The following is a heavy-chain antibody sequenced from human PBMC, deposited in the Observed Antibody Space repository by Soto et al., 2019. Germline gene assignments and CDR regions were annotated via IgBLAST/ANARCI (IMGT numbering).Heavy chain of an antibody. Sequence: GSLRLSCAASGFTFSSYTMNWVRQAPGKGLEWVSAISGSGANTYYAASVKGRFTISRDNANNSLYLQMNDLRPEDTALYYCGKASSSNGWSPIDYWGQGTMVTVSS. CDR3: GKASSSNGWSPIDY. CDR1: GFTFSSYT. V-gene: IGHV3-23*01. CDR2: ISGSGANT. D-gene: IGHD3-3*01. J-gene: IGHJ4*02.